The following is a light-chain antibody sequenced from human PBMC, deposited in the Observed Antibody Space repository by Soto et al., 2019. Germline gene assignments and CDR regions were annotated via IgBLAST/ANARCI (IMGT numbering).Light chain of an antibody. V-gene: IGKV1-5*01. CDR2: DAS. CDR1: QSISSW. J-gene: IGKJ1*01. Sequence: DIQMTQSPSTLSASVGDRVTITCRASQSISSWLAWYQQKPGKAPKLLIYDASSLESGVPSRFSGSGDRTEFTLTISSLQPDDFATYYCQHYNSYPWTFGQGTKVEIK. CDR3: QHYNSYPWT.